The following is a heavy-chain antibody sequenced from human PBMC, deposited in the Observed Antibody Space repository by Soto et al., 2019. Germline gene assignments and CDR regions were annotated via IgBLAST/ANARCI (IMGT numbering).Heavy chain of an antibody. CDR3: SADRPDIGVVWWV. CDR2: IVVASGQT. J-gene: IGHJ6*02. V-gene: IGHV1-58*02. Sequence: SVKVSCKASGSGFIRSGIQWVRQAHGQRLEWIGWIVVASGQTNYAQNFRGRVAITRDTSTATAYIELTGLTSEDTAVYFCSADRPDIGVVWWVWGQGTTVTVYS. CDR1: GSGFIRSG. D-gene: IGHD2-21*01.